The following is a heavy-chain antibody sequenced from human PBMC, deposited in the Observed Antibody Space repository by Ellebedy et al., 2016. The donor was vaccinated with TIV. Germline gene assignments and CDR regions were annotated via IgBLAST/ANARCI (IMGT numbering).Heavy chain of an antibody. D-gene: IGHD4-11*01. CDR2: INPSGGST. J-gene: IGHJ5*01. Sequence: GESLKISCKASGYTFTSYYMHWVRQAPGQGLEWMGIINPSGGSTSYAQQFQGRVTMTRNTPINTSYLTLTSLRSDDTAVYFCTRGGTMGDYRFFDSWGHGTLVIVSS. V-gene: IGHV1-46*01. CDR1: GYTFTSYY. CDR3: TRGGTMGDYRFFDS.